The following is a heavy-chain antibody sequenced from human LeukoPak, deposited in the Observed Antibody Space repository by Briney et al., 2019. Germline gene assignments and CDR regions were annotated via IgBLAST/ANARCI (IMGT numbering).Heavy chain of an antibody. V-gene: IGHV4-34*01. CDR3: ARGRTYLLDYYYYMDV. J-gene: IGHJ6*03. CDR1: GGSFSGYY. CDR2: INHSGST. Sequence: SETLSLTCAVYGGSFSGYYWSWIRQPPGKGLEWIGEINHSGSTNYNPSLKSRVTISVDTSKNQFSLKLSSVTAADTAVYYCARGRTYLLDYYYYMDVWGKGTTVTVSS.